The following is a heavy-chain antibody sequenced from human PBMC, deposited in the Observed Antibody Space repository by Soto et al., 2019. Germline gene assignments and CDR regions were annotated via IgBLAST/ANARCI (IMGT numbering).Heavy chain of an antibody. CDR2: ISYDGSNK. CDR3: AKARRVGATTGAGASDY. D-gene: IGHD1-26*01. V-gene: IGHV3-30*18. CDR1: GFTFSSYG. J-gene: IGHJ4*02. Sequence: QVQLVESGGGVVQPGRSLRLSCAASGFTFSSYGMHWVRQAPGKGLEWVAVISYDGSNKYYADSVKGRFTISRDNSKNTLYLQMNRLRAEDTAVYYCAKARRVGATTGAGASDYWGQGTLVTVSS.